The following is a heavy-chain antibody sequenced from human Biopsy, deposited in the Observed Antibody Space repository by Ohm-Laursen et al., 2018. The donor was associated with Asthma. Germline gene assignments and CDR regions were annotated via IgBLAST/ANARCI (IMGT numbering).Heavy chain of an antibody. Sequence: SVKVSCKTSGYTFNSAGITWVRQAPGQGLEWMGWVSVYNGNTKVAQKLQDRVTMITDTSTSTAYMELRSPRSDDTAVYFCARAVDYSHYYGIDVWGQGTTVTVS. V-gene: IGHV1-18*01. CDR2: VSVYNGNT. J-gene: IGHJ6*02. D-gene: IGHD3-10*01. CDR3: ARAVDYSHYYGIDV. CDR1: GYTFNSAG.